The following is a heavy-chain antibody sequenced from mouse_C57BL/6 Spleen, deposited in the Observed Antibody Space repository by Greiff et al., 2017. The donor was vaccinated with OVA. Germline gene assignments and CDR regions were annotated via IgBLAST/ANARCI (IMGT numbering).Heavy chain of an antibody. V-gene: IGHV1-80*01. CDR3: ARDGYYGNYDAMDY. CDR1: GYAFSSYW. CDR2: IYPGDGDT. Sequence: VQLQQSGAELVKPGASVKISCKASGYAFSSYWMNWVKQRPGKGLEWIGQIYPGDGDTNYNGKFKGKATLTADKSSSTAYMQLSSLTSEDSAVYFCARDGYYGNYDAMDYWGQGTSVTVSS. D-gene: IGHD2-1*01. J-gene: IGHJ4*01.